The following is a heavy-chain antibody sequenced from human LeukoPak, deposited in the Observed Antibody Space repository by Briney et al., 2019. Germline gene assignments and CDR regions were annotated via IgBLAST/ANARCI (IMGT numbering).Heavy chain of an antibody. D-gene: IGHD3-16*02. J-gene: IGHJ4*02. CDR1: GFTFSIYA. CDR2: ISGSGGGDST. Sequence: GGSLRLSCAASGFTFSIYAMSWVRQAPGKGLEWVSSISGSGGGDSTYYADSVKGRFTVSRDSSKNTLYLQMNRLRAEDTAVYYCAKDFDEYYDYVWGSYRPYFDYWGQGTLVTVSS. V-gene: IGHV3-23*01. CDR3: AKDFDEYYDYVWGSYRPYFDY.